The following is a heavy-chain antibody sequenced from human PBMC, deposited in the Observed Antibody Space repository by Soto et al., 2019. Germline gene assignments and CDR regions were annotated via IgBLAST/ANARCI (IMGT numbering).Heavy chain of an antibody. J-gene: IGHJ4*02. CDR1: GDSFTTNW. V-gene: IGHV5-51*01. Sequence: PGESLKISCKDSGDSFTTNWIAWVRRMPGKGLEWMAVIYSGDSTTRYSPSFQGQVTISVDKSINTAYLQWSSLKASDTAMYYCARHYHGFDYWGQGTLVTVSS. D-gene: IGHD2-2*01. CDR3: ARHYHGFDY. CDR2: IYSGDSTT.